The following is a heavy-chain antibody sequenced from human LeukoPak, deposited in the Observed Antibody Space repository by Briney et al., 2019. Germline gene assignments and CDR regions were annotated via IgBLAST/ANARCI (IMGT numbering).Heavy chain of an antibody. CDR2: IYYSGST. V-gene: IGHV4-39*07. CDR3: AREIAAAGGRFDP. CDR1: GGSISSSSYY. D-gene: IGHD6-13*01. Sequence: PSETLSLTCTVSGGSISSSSYYWGWIRQPPGKGLEWIGSIYYSGSTYYNPSLKSRVTISVDTSKNQFSLKLSSVTAADTAVYYCAREIAAAGGRFDPWGQGTLVTVSS. J-gene: IGHJ5*02.